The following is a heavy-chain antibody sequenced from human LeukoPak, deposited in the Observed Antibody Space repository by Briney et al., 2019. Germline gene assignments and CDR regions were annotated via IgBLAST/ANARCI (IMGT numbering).Heavy chain of an antibody. J-gene: IGHJ6*03. CDR1: GYTFTSYG. CDR2: ISAYNGNT. Sequence: GASVKVSCKASGYTFTSYGISWVRQAPGQGLEWMGWISAYNGNTNYAQKLQGRVTMTTDTSTSTAYMELRSLRSDDTAVYYCARDRGADWFYYYYYMDVWGKGTAVTISS. V-gene: IGHV1-18*01. D-gene: IGHD3-9*01. CDR3: ARDRGADWFYYYYYMDV.